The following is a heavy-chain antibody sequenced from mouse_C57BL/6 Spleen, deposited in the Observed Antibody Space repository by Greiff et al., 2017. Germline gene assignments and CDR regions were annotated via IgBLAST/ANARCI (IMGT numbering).Heavy chain of an antibody. J-gene: IGHJ2*01. D-gene: IGHD2-2*01. V-gene: IGHV1-5*01. Sequence: EVQLQQSGTVLARPGASVKMSCKTSGYTFTSYWMHWVKQRPGQGLEWIGAIYPGNSDTSYNQKFKGKAKLTAVTSASTAYMELSSLTNEDSAVYYCTKVFTMVTPFDYWGQGTTLTVSS. CDR3: TKVFTMVTPFDY. CDR2: IYPGNSDT. CDR1: GYTFTSYW.